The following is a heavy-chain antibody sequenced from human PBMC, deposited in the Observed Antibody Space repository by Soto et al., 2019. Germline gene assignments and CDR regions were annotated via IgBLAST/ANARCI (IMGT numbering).Heavy chain of an antibody. D-gene: IGHD3-22*01. CDR1: GFTFSSYA. Sequence: EVQLLESGGGLVQPGGSLRLSCAASGFTFSSYAMSWVRQAPGKGLEWVSAISGSGGSTYYADSVKGRFTISRDNSKNTVYLQMNSLRAEHTAVYYCAKGGPYYYDSSRYYDYWGQGTLVTVSS. J-gene: IGHJ4*02. CDR2: ISGSGGST. CDR3: AKGGPYYYDSSRYYDY. V-gene: IGHV3-23*01.